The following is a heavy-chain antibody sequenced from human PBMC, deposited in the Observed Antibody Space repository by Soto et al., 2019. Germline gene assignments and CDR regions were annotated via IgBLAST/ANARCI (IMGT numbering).Heavy chain of an antibody. CDR3: ARGPDYFGSGSTFDS. D-gene: IGHD3-10*01. CDR1: GFTFSSYG. J-gene: IGHJ4*02. CDR2: ISYDGSNK. V-gene: IGHV3-30*03. Sequence: PGGSLRLSCAASGFTFSSYGMHWVRQAPGKGLEWVAVISYDGSNKYYADSVKGRFTISRDNSKNTLYLQMNSLRAEDTAVYYCARGPDYFGSGSTFDSWGQGTLVTVSS.